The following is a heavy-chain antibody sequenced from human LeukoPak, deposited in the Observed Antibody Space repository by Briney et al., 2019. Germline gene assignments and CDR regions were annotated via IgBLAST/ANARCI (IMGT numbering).Heavy chain of an antibody. Sequence: QPGGSLRLSCAASGFSFSTYSMHWVRQAPGKGLEWVAVISYDGNKIYYADSVKGRFSISRDNSQNTLDVQMNGLRSEDTAVYYCARDLGSLSVIVLDSAGVFGIWGQGTMVTVSS. CDR1: GFSFSTYS. J-gene: IGHJ3*02. CDR3: ARDLGSLSVIVLDSAGVFGI. D-gene: IGHD2/OR15-2a*01. CDR2: ISYDGNKI. V-gene: IGHV3-30-3*01.